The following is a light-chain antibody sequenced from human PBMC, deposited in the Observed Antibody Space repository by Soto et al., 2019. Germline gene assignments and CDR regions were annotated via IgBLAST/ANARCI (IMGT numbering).Light chain of an antibody. J-gene: IGKJ4*01. CDR2: GAS. CDR3: QQYDASSPLT. CDR1: RSVSDNY. Sequence: EVVLTQSPGTLSLSPGDRATLSCRASRSVSDNYLAWYQQTPGRAPRLLIFGASIRAIGVPDRFIGSASGTDFTLTITGLEPDDFAVYYCQQYDASSPLTVGGGTRVDIK. V-gene: IGKV3-20*01.